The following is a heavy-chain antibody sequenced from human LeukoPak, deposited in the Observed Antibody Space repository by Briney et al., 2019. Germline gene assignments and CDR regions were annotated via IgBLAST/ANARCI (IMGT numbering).Heavy chain of an antibody. J-gene: IGHJ4*02. CDR1: GFTFSSYW. Sequence: GGSLRLSCAASGFTFSSYWMSWVRRAPGKGLEWVANIKQDGSEKYYVDSVKGRSTISRDNSKNTLYLQMNSLRAEDTAVYYCARDGTNYYDSSGYYSPFSAYYFDYWGQGTLVTVSS. CDR2: IKQDGSEK. CDR3: ARDGTNYYDSSGYYSPFSAYYFDY. D-gene: IGHD3-22*01. V-gene: IGHV3-7*01.